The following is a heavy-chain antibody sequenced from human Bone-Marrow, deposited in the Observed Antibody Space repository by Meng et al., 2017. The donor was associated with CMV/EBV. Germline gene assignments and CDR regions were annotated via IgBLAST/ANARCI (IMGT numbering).Heavy chain of an antibody. V-gene: IGHV1-69*05. CDR1: GGTFSSYA. CDR3: AREQQLDKNWFDP. D-gene: IGHD6-13*01. Sequence: SVKVSCKTSGGTFSSYAISWVRQAPGRGLEWMGGIIPSFGTANNAQKFQDRVTITTDESRSTAYMELSSLRSEDTAVYYCAREQQLDKNWFDPWGQGTLVTVSS. CDR2: IIPSFGTA. J-gene: IGHJ5*02.